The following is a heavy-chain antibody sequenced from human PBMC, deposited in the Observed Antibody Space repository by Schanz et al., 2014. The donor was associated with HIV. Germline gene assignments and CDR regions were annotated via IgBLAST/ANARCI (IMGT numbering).Heavy chain of an antibody. J-gene: IGHJ3*02. CDR2: ITDSGDKT. CDR3: AQMGAFAAFDI. D-gene: IGHD3-16*01. V-gene: IGHV3-23*01. CDR1: EFPFSHNA. Sequence: EALLLESGGGLVQPGGSLRLSCRGSEFPFSHNAMTWVRQAPGKGLQWVSSITDSGDKTDYTDSVKGRFTISRDNSRNTLFLHMDSLRVDDTAVYYCAQMGAFAAFDIWGHGTVVTVSS.